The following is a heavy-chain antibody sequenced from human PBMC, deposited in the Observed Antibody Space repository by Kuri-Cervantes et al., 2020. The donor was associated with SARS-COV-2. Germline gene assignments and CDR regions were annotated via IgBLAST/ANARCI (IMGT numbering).Heavy chain of an antibody. J-gene: IGHJ6*03. CDR3: ARLRRHNNAWFVTGYYMDV. Sequence: ESLKISCAVSGGSFSDNHWTWVRQPPGKGLEWIGEINYSGTTNYNPSLKSRVTMSVDTSKNQFSLNLTSVTAADSAVYYCARLRRHNNAWFVTGYYMDVWGKGTTVTVSS. D-gene: IGHD3-10*01. CDR2: INYSGTT. V-gene: IGHV4-34*01. CDR1: GGSFSDNH.